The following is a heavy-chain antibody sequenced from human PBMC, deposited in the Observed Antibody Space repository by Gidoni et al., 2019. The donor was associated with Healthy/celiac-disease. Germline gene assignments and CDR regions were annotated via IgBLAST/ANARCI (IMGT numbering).Heavy chain of an antibody. J-gene: IGHJ5*02. CDR2: IKPNSGGT. D-gene: IGHD6-13*01. V-gene: IGHV1-2*02. CDR1: GYTFTGYY. CDR3: ARARIAAAGTFDP. Sequence: QVQLVQSGAEVKKPGASVKVSCKASGYTFTGYYMHWVRQAPGQGLEWMGWIKPNSGGTNYDQKFQGRVTMTRDTSISTAYMELSRLRSDDTAVYYCARARIAAAGTFDPWGQGTLVTVSS.